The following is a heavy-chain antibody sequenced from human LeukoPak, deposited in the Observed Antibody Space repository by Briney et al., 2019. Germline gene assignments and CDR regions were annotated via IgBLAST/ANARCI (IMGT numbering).Heavy chain of an antibody. CDR3: VRGRQRFYYDNSGYLDY. V-gene: IGHV6-1*01. CDR1: GDSVSDNSAA. CDR2: TYYRSKWYN. D-gene: IGHD3-22*01. Sequence: PSQTLSLTCAISGDSVSDNSAAWNWIRQSPSRGLEWLGRTYYRSKWYNDYAVSVKSRITINSDAAKNQFSLQVNSVTPEDTAVYYCVRGRQRFYYDNSGYLDYWGQGTLVTVSS. J-gene: IGHJ4*02.